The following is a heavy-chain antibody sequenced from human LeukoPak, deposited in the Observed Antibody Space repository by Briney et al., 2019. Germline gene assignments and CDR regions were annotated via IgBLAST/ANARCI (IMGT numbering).Heavy chain of an antibody. CDR2: ISYDGSNK. CDR3: AKGIGWGRYSSGWTHDY. CDR1: GFTFSSYA. J-gene: IGHJ4*02. V-gene: IGHV3-30-3*01. Sequence: PGGSLRLSCAASGFTFSSYAMHWVRQAPGKGLEWVAVISYDGSNKYYADSVKGRFTISRDNSKNTLYLQMNSLRAEDTAVYYCAKGIGWGRYSSGWTHDYWGQGTLVTVSS. D-gene: IGHD6-19*01.